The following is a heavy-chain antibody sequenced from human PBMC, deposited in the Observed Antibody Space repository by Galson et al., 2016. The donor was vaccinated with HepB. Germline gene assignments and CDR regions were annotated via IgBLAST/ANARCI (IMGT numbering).Heavy chain of an antibody. CDR2: FYPGDSEI. CDR3: ARLVSSRSPYDS. CDR1: GYVFSSYW. Sequence: QSGAEVKKPGESLKISCKGEGYVFSSYWIAWVRQTPDKGLEWMGLFYPGDSEIRYSPSFQGQVTFSADQSINTAYMQWSSLKASDTAIYYCARLVSSRSPYDSWGQGTLVTVSS. J-gene: IGHJ4*02. V-gene: IGHV5-51*01. D-gene: IGHD3-22*01.